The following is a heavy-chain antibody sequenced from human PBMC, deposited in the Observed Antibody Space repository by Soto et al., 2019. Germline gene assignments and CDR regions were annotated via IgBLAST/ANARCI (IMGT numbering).Heavy chain of an antibody. CDR3: SILGEYRSSSDPRDDSYYGMDV. V-gene: IGHV4-31*03. D-gene: IGHD6-6*01. Sequence: QVQLQESGPGLVKPSQTLSLTCTVSGGSISSGGYYWSWIRQHPGKGLEWIGYIYYSGSTYYNPSLTSRVTILVVTSKNQVSLNLGAVPAPDTAVYECSILGEYRSSSDPRDDSYYGMDVGGQGTTVTVSS. CDR2: IYYSGST. J-gene: IGHJ6*02. CDR1: GGSISSGGYY.